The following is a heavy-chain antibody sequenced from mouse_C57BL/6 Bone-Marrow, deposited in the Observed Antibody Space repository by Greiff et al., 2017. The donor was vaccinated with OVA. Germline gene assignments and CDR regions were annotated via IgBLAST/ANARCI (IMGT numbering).Heavy chain of an antibody. J-gene: IGHJ3*01. CDR1: GYAFSSSW. CDR2: IYPGDGDT. Sequence: QVQLKQPGAELVKPGASVKMSCKASGYAFSSSWMNWVKQRPGKGLEWIGRIYPGDGDTNYNGKFKGKATLTADKSSSTAYMQLSSLTSEDSAVYFCARSDYKRFAYWGQGTLVTVSA. D-gene: IGHD2-12*01. CDR3: ARSDYKRFAY. V-gene: IGHV1-82*01.